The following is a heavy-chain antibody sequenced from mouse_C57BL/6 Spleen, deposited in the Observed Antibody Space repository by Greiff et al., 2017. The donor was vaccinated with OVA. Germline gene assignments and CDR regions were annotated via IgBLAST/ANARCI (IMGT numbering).Heavy chain of an antibody. CDR3: ARAGGNDRGGWFDD. J-gene: IGHJ1*03. CDR2: IHPNSGST. CDR1: GYTFTSYW. V-gene: IGHV1-64*01. Sequence: VQLQQPGAELVKPGASVKLSCKASGYTFTSYWMHWVKQTPGQGLEWIGMIHPNSGSTNYNEKFKSKATLTVDKSSSTAFMQLSSLTSEDSAVYYCARAGGNDRGGWFDDWGKGTTVTVSS. D-gene: IGHD2-2*01.